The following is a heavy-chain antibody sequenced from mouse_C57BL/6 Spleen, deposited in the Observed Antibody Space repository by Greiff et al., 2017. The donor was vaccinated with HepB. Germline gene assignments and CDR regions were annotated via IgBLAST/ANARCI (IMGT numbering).Heavy chain of an antibody. CDR2: ISYDGSN. CDR3: ARFPYYDYDGWYFDV. Sequence: DVKLQESGPGLVKPSQSLSLTCSVTGYSITSGYYWNWIRQFPGNKLEWMGYISYDGSNNYNPSLKNRISITRDTSKNQFFLKLNSVTTENTATYYCARFPYYDYDGWYFDVWGTGTTVTVSS. V-gene: IGHV3-6*01. J-gene: IGHJ1*03. CDR1: GYSITSGYY. D-gene: IGHD2-4*01.